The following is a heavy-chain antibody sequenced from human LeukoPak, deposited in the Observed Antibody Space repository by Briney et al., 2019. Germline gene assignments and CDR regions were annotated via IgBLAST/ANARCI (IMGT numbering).Heavy chain of an antibody. CDR1: GFTFDDYA. V-gene: IGHV3-9*01. Sequence: QPGRSLRLSCAASGFTFDDYAMHWVRHAPGNGLEWVSGISWNSGSIGYADSVKGRFTISRDNAKNSLYLQMNSLRAEDTALYYCAKDYYGSGSYYNVYFAFDIWGQGTMVTVSS. CDR3: AKDYYGSGSYYNVYFAFDI. D-gene: IGHD3-10*01. CDR2: ISWNSGSI. J-gene: IGHJ3*02.